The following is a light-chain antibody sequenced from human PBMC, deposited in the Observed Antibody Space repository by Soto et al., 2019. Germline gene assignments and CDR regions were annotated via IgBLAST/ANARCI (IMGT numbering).Light chain of an antibody. CDR2: VAS. CDR1: QSVSSSY. CDR3: QQYGSSPPFT. J-gene: IGKJ3*01. Sequence: EIVLTQSPGTLSLSPGERATLSCRASQSVSSSYLAWYQQKPGQAPRLLIYVASSRATGIPDRFSGSGSGTDFTLTISRLEPEDFAVYDCQQYGSSPPFTFGPGNKVDIK. V-gene: IGKV3-20*01.